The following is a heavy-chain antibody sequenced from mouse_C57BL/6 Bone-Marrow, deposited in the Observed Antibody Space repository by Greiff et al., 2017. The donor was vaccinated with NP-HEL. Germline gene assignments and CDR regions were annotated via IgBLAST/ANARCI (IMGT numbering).Heavy chain of an antibody. J-gene: IGHJ3*01. CDR1: GYTFTDYN. V-gene: IGHV1-18*01. CDR2: INPNNGGT. D-gene: IGHD2-5*01. CDR3: ARAVYSKDFAY. Sequence: VHVKQSGPELVKPGASVKIPCKASGYTFTDYNMDWVKQSHGKSLEWIGDINPNNGGTIYNQKFKGKATLTVDKSSSTAYMELRSLTSEDTAVYYCARAVYSKDFAYWGQGTLVTVSA.